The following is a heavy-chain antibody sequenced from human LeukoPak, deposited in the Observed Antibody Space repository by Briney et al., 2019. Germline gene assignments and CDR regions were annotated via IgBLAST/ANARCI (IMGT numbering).Heavy chain of an antibody. Sequence: ASVKVSCKASGYTFTSYAMHWVRQAPGQRLEWMGGIIPVFGTANYAQKFQGRVTMTRDTSTSTVYMELSSLRSEDTAVYYCARGGANYDILTGYSRVFDYWGQGTLVTVSS. CDR2: IIPVFGTA. J-gene: IGHJ4*02. V-gene: IGHV1-3*01. CDR3: ARGGANYDILTGYSRVFDY. CDR1: GYTFTSYA. D-gene: IGHD3-9*01.